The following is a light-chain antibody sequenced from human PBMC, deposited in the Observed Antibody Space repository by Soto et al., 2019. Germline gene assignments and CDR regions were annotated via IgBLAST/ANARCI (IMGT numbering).Light chain of an antibody. Sequence: EIVMTQAPSTLSVSPGERATLSCRASQSVSSNLAWYQQKPGQTPRLLIYGASTMATGTPARFSGSGSGTEFILTISSLQSEDFATYYCQQYNKWLWTFGQGTKVEI. CDR2: GAS. V-gene: IGKV3-15*01. J-gene: IGKJ1*01. CDR3: QQYNKWLWT. CDR1: QSVSSN.